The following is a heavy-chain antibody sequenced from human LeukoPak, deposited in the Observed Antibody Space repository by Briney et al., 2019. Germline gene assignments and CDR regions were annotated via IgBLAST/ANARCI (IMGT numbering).Heavy chain of an antibody. CDR2: IYYTGST. D-gene: IGHD2-15*01. Sequence: PSETLSLTCTVSGGSISGYYWSWIRQPPGKGLEWIGYIYYTGSTNYNPSLKSRVTISVDTSKNQFSLKLSSVTAADTAVYYCARVPPVAATGYYGMDVWGQGTTVTVSS. V-gene: IGHV4-59*01. CDR1: GGSISGYY. J-gene: IGHJ6*02. CDR3: ARVPPVAATGYYGMDV.